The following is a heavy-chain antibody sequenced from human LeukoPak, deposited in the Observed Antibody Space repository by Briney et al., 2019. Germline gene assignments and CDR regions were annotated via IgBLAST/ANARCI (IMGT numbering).Heavy chain of an antibody. Sequence: GGSLRLSCVASGFTLSSYWGTWVRQAPGRGLEWVANIRQDGSDKYYMDSVKGRFTISRDNAKNSVYLQMNRLRVEGTAVYYCARGIAAAGSYWGQGTLVTVSS. CDR2: IRQDGSDK. V-gene: IGHV3-7*03. D-gene: IGHD6-13*01. CDR3: ARGIAAAGSY. CDR1: GFTLSSYW. J-gene: IGHJ4*02.